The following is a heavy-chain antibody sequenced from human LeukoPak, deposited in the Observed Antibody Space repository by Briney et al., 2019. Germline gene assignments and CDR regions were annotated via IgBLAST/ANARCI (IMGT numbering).Heavy chain of an antibody. Sequence: SETLSLTCTVSGGSISSSYYWSWIRQPPGKGLEWIGFIYYTGSTNYNPSLKSRVTISVDTSKNQFSLKLSSVTAADTAVYYFARDKYYDVFNIWGKGTMVIVSS. CDR1: GGSISSSYY. D-gene: IGHD2/OR15-2a*01. V-gene: IGHV4-59*01. CDR2: IYYTGST. CDR3: ARDKYYDVFNI. J-gene: IGHJ3*02.